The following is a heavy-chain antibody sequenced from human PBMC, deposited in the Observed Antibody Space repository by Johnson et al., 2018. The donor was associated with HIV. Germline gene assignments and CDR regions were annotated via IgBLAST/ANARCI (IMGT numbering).Heavy chain of an antibody. J-gene: IGHJ3*02. CDR2: IRYDGSNK. D-gene: IGHD2-15*01. CDR3: AKGGYCSGGSCYPDAFDI. Sequence: VQLVESGGGVVQPGGSLRLSCAASDFTFSSYGMHWVRQAPGKGLEWVAFIRYDGSNKYYADSVKGRFTISRDNSTNTLYLQMNSLRAEDTAVYYCAKGGYCSGGSCYPDAFDIWGQGTMVTVSS. CDR1: DFTFSSYG. V-gene: IGHV3-30*02.